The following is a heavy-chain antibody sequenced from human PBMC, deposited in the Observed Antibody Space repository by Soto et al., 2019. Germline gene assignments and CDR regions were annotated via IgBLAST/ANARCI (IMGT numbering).Heavy chain of an antibody. CDR2: IDPSDSYI. CDR1: GYSFTSYW. Sequence: GESLRISCKGSGYSFTSYWISWVRQMPGKGLEWMGRIDPSDSYINYSPSFQGHVTISADKSISTAYLQWSSLKASDTAMYYCARGGSGYSKDDYWGQGTLVTVSS. CDR3: ARGGSGYSKDDY. D-gene: IGHD3-22*01. J-gene: IGHJ4*02. V-gene: IGHV5-10-1*01.